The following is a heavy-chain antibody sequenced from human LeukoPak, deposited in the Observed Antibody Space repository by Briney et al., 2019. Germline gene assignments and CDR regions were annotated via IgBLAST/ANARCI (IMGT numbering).Heavy chain of an antibody. D-gene: IGHD1-1*01. Sequence: PGGSLRLSCAASGFTFSSYWMHWVRQAPGKGLVWVSRINSDGSSTSYADSVKGRFTISRDNAKNTLYLQMNSLRAEDTAVYYWARGYPYDAFDIWGQGTMVTVSS. J-gene: IGHJ3*02. CDR2: INSDGSST. CDR3: ARGYPYDAFDI. V-gene: IGHV3-74*01. CDR1: GFTFSSYW.